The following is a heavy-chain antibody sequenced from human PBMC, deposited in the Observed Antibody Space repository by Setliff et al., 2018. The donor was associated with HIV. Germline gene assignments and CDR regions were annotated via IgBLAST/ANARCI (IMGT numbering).Heavy chain of an antibody. CDR2: INPNSGGT. J-gene: IGHJ4*02. CDR1: GYTFTNYA. D-gene: IGHD5-18*01. Sequence: ASVKVSCKASGYTFTNYAMHWVRQAPGQGLEWMGRINPNSGGTNYAQKSQGRVTMTRDTSISTAYMELSRLRSDDTAVYYCARDGPRGYSYGPGGYFDYWGQGTLVTVSS. V-gene: IGHV1-2*06. CDR3: ARDGPRGYSYGPGGYFDY.